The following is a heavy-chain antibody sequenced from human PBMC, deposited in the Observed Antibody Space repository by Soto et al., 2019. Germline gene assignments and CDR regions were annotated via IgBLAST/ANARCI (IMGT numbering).Heavy chain of an antibody. J-gene: IGHJ4*02. CDR2: ISYDGSNK. Sequence: QVQLVESGGGVVQPGRSLRLSCAASGFTFSSYGMHWVRQAPGKGLEWVAVISYDGSNKYYADSVKGRFTISRDNSKNTVYLQMNSLRVEDTAAHYWARGKALSLHPAFDYWGQGTLVTVSS. CDR3: ARGKALSLHPAFDY. D-gene: IGHD3-10*01. V-gene: IGHV3-30*03. CDR1: GFTFSSYG.